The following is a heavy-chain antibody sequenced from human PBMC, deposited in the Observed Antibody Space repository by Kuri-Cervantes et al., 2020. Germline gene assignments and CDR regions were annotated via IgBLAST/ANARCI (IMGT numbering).Heavy chain of an antibody. D-gene: IGHD3-22*01. CDR3: ARVGRDKYYYDSSGYYYYWFDP. Sequence: GGSLRLSCAASGFTFSSYAMHWGRQAPGKGLEWVAVISYDGSNKYYADSVKGRFTISRDNSKNTLYLQMNSLRAEDTAVYYCARVGRDKYYYDSSGYYYYWFDPWGQGTLVTDSS. CDR2: ISYDGSNK. J-gene: IGHJ5*02. CDR1: GFTFSSYA. V-gene: IGHV3-30-3*01.